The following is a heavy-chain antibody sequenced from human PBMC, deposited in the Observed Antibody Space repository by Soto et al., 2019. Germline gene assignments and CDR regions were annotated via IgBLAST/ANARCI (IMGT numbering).Heavy chain of an antibody. CDR3: ARISSGYDSFDY. CDR2: ISSSSSYI. J-gene: IGHJ4*02. Sequence: GGSLRLSCAASGFTFSDYYMSWIRQAPGKGLEWVSYISSSSSYIYYADSVKGRFTISRDNAKNSLYLQMNSLRAEDTAVYYCARISSGYDSFDYWGQGTLVTVSS. D-gene: IGHD5-12*01. V-gene: IGHV3-11*06. CDR1: GFTFSDYY.